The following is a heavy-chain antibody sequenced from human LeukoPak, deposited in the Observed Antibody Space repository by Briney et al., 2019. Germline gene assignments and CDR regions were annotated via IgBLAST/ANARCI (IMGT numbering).Heavy chain of an antibody. CDR1: GGSFSSYY. D-gene: IGHD2-15*01. J-gene: IGHJ5*02. CDR3: ARQPRRGLLLRPNVGWFDP. CDR2: IYYSGST. Sequence: SETLSLTCTVSGGSFSSYYWSWIRQPPGKGLEWIGYIYYSGSTNYNPSLKSRVTISVDTSKNQFSLKLSSVTAADTAVYYCARQPRRGLLLRPNVGWFDPWGQGTLVTVSS. V-gene: IGHV4-59*08.